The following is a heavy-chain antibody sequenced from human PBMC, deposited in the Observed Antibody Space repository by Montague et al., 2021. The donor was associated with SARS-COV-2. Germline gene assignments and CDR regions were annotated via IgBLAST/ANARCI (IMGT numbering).Heavy chain of an antibody. D-gene: IGHD4-23*01. V-gene: IGHV4-59*01. CDR1: GGSITGYY. J-gene: IGHJ3*02. CDR3: VRDHPYGGPRGAYDI. CDR2: IYDGGAV. Sequence: SETLSLTCTVSGGSITGYYWSWLRRYPGKGLEWIAYIYDGGAVNYNPSLGSRVTISTDTSKNQLSLKVNSVTAADMAVYYCVRDHPYGGPRGAYDIWGQGTVVTVSS.